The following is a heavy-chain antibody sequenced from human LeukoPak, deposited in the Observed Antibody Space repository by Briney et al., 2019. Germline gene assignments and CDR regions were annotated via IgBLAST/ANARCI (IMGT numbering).Heavy chain of an antibody. D-gene: IGHD5-18*01. Sequence: SETLSLTCTVSGGSVSSGSYYWSWIRQPPGKGLEWIGYIYYSGSTNYNPSLKSRVTISADTSKNQFSLKLSSVTAADTAVYYCARDSGTAMAHFDYWGQGTLVTVSS. CDR3: ARDSGTAMAHFDY. CDR2: IYYSGST. J-gene: IGHJ4*02. CDR1: GGSVSSGSYY. V-gene: IGHV4-61*01.